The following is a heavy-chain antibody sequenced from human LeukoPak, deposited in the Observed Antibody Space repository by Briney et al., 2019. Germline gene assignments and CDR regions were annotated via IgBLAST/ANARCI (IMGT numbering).Heavy chain of an antibody. CDR2: INHSGST. D-gene: IGHD3-10*01. J-gene: IGHJ4*02. CDR1: GGSFSGYY. CDR3: ARGRRLIEGSGSYYNDY. V-gene: IGHV4-34*01. Sequence: SETLSLTCAVYGGSFSGYYWSWIRQPPGKGLEWIGEINHSGSTNYSPSLKSRVTISVDTSKNQFSLKLSSVTAADTAVYYCARGRRLIEGSGSYYNDYWGQGTLVTVSS.